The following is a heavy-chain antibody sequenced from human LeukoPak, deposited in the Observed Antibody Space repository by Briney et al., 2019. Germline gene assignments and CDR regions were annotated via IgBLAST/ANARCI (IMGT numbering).Heavy chain of an antibody. V-gene: IGHV1-18*01. CDR2: ISAYNGNT. D-gene: IGHD3-22*01. Sequence: ASVKVSCKASGYTFTSYGISWVRQAPGQGLEWMGWISAYNGNTNSAQKLQGRVTMTTDTSTSTAYMELRSLRSDDTAVYYCARYYDSSGYPEDRWFDPWGQGTLVNVSS. CDR3: ARYYDSSGYPEDRWFDP. CDR1: GYTFTSYG. J-gene: IGHJ5*02.